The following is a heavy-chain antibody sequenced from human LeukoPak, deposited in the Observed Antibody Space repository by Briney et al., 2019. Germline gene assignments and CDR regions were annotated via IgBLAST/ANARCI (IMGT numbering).Heavy chain of an antibody. V-gene: IGHV3-9*01. J-gene: IGHJ4*02. Sequence: GGSLRLSCAASGFTFDDYAMHWVRQAPGKGLEWVSGITWNSGDIGYADSVKGRFTISRDNAKNSLYLQMDSLRAEDTALYYCAKDTCSSTSCSKDYWGQGTLVTVSS. CDR1: GFTFDDYA. D-gene: IGHD2-2*01. CDR2: ITWNSGDI. CDR3: AKDTCSSTSCSKDY.